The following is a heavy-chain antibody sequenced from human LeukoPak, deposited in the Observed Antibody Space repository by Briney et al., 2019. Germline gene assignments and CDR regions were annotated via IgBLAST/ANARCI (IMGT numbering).Heavy chain of an antibody. Sequence: ASVKVSCKASGYTFTSYAMNWVRQAPGQGLEWMGWINTNTGNPTYAQGFTGRFVFSLDTSVSTAYLQISSLKAEDTAVYYCARSRAGLTLYQYYYMDVWGKGTTVTVSS. J-gene: IGHJ6*03. CDR1: GYTFTSYA. CDR3: ARSRAGLTLYQYYYMDV. D-gene: IGHD1-14*01. V-gene: IGHV7-4-1*02. CDR2: INTNTGNP.